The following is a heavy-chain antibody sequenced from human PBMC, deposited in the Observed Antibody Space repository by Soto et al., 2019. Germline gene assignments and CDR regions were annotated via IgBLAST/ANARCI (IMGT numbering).Heavy chain of an antibody. J-gene: IGHJ4*02. V-gene: IGHV1-2*02. D-gene: IGHD3-22*01. CDR1: GYTFTAYY. Sequence: ASVKVSCRPSGYTFTAYYLHWVRQAPGQGLESMGWVDPTSGGTRDAQNFRGRATMSRDTSTSTVDMELNCLRFDDTALYYCARDNYDPLDYWGQGTLDTVSS. CDR3: ARDNYDPLDY. CDR2: VDPTSGGT.